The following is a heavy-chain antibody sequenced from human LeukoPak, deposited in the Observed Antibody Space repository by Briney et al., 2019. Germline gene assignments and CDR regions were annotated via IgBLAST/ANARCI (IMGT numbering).Heavy chain of an antibody. V-gene: IGHV1-2*02. CDR3: ARDRIHRPDRLLWFGEFRKYYFDY. Sequence: GASVKVSCKASGYTFTDYYMHWVRQAPGQGLEWMGWINPNSGGTNYAQKFQGRVTMTRDTSISTAYMELSRLRSDDTAVYYCARDRIHRPDRLLWFGEFRKYYFDYWGQGTLVTVSS. CDR1: GYTFTDYY. CDR2: INPNSGGT. J-gene: IGHJ4*02. D-gene: IGHD3-10*01.